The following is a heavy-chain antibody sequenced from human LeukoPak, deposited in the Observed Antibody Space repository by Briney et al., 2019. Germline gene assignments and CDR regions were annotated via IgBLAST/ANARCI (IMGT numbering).Heavy chain of an antibody. V-gene: IGHV3-23*01. CDR2: ISITGADT. CDR3: AKSRHAYYFAMEV. CDR1: GFTFDSYA. Sequence: PGGSLRLSCAASGFTFDSYAMSWARQAPGKGLEWVSLISITGADTYYADSVEGRFTVSRDNSKNMIYLQMNSLRAEDTAVYYCAKSRHAYYFAMEVWGLGTTVTVSS. J-gene: IGHJ6*02.